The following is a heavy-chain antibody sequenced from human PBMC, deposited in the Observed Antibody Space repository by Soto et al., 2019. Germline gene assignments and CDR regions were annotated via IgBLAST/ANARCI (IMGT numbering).Heavy chain of an antibody. D-gene: IGHD2-2*01. CDR2: ISGSGGST. Sequence: EVQLLESGGGLVQPGGSLRLSCAASGFTFSSYAMSWVRQAPGKGLEWVSAISGSGGSTYYADSVKGRFTISRDNSKNTLYLQMNSLRAEDTAVYYCAKDGCSSTSCYVDAFDIWGQGTMVTVSS. CDR1: GFTFSSYA. CDR3: AKDGCSSTSCYVDAFDI. V-gene: IGHV3-23*01. J-gene: IGHJ3*02.